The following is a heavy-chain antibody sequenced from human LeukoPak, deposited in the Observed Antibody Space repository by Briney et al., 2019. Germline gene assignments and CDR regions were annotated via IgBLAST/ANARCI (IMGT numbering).Heavy chain of an antibody. J-gene: IGHJ4*02. D-gene: IGHD3-22*01. CDR2: ISAYNGNT. CDR3: ARDLLLYYYDSSGSQFDY. CDR1: GGTFSSYA. V-gene: IGHV1-18*01. Sequence: ASVKVSCKASGGTFSSYAISWVRQAPGQRLEWMGWISAYNGNTNYAQKLQGRVTMTTDTSTSTAYMELRSLRSDDTAVYYCARDLLLYYYDSSGSQFDYWGQGTLVTVSS.